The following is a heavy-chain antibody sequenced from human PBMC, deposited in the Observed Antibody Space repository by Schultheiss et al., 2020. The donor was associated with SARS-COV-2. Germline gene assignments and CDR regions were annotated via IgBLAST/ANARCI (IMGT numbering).Heavy chain of an antibody. CDR2: INHSGST. CDR3: TRGLDETGYGIDY. D-gene: IGHD1-1*01. CDR1: GASISSYY. J-gene: IGHJ4*02. Sequence: SETLSLTCTVSGASISSYYWSWIRQPPGKGLEWIGEINHSGSTNYNPSLKSRVIISVDTSKNQFSLKLSSVTAADTAVYYCTRGLDETGYGIDYWGQGNLVTVSS. V-gene: IGHV4-34*01.